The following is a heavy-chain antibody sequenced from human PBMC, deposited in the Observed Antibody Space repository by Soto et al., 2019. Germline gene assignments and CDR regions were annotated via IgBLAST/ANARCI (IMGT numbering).Heavy chain of an antibody. CDR1: GFTFDDYG. CDR3: ARDPGEGRDYYYGMDV. CDR2: INWNGGST. V-gene: IGHV3-20*04. J-gene: IGHJ6*02. Sequence: GGSLRLSCAASGFTFDDYGMSWVRQAPGKGLEWVSGINWNGGSTGYADSVKGRFTISRDNAKNSLYLQMNSLRAEDTALYYCARDPGEGRDYYYGMDVWGQGTTVTVSS.